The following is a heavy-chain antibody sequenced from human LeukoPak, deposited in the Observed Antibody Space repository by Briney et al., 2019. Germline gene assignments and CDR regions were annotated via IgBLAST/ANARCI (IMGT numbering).Heavy chain of an antibody. CDR2: IYYSGGT. D-gene: IGHD6-6*01. Sequence: SESLSLTCTVSGGSISSYYWSWIRQPPGKGLEWIGYIYYSGGTNYNPSLKSRVTISADTSKNQFSLKLCSVTAAETAVYYCARSSYISSPFDLDTCGPGNLVT. J-gene: IGHJ5*02. CDR3: ARSSYISSPFDLDT. V-gene: IGHV4-59*01. CDR1: GGSISSYY.